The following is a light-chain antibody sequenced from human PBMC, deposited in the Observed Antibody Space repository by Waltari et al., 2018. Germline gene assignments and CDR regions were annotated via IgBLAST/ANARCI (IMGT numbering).Light chain of an antibody. CDR2: AVS. V-gene: IGLV2-23*02. Sequence: QSALTQPASVSGSPGQSIPTSCTGTSSDLGNYKRDSWYQQHPGKAPKLMIYAVSKRPSGVSDRFSGSKSGDMASLTISGLQPEDEAEYFCSSYAGSSKGVFGGGTKVTVL. CDR1: SSDLGNYKR. CDR3: SSYAGSSKGV. J-gene: IGLJ2*01.